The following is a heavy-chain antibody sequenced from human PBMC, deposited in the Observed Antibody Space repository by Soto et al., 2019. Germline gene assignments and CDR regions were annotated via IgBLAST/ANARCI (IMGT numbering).Heavy chain of an antibody. D-gene: IGHD6-13*01. CDR2: MNPNSGNT. J-gene: IGHJ4*02. Sequence: GASVKVSCKASGYTFTSYDINWLRQATGQGLEWIGWMNPNSGNTGYAQKFQGRVTMTRNTSISTAYMELSSLRSEDTAVYYCARGVRKPIAAANPYYFDYWGQGTLVTVSS. CDR3: ARGVRKPIAAANPYYFDY. CDR1: GYTFTSYD. V-gene: IGHV1-8*01.